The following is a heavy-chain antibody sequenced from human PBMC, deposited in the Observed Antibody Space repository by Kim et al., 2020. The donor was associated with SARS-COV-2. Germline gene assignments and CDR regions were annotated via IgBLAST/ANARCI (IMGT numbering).Heavy chain of an antibody. D-gene: IGHD1-26*01. V-gene: IGHV4-39*01. CDR3: ASTLGHHSESYWDFHY. J-gene: IGHJ4*02. CDR2: VYYSGST. Sequence: SETLSLTCTVSGGSISSSSYNWGWIRQPPGKGLEWIGGVYYSGSTYCNPSLKSRVTISVDTSKNQFSLRLNSVTAADTAVYYCASTLGHHSESYWDFHYWGQGTLVTVSS. CDR1: GGSISSSSYN.